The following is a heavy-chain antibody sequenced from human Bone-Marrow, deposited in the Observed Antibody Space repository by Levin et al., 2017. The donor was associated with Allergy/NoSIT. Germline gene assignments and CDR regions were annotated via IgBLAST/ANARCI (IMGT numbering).Heavy chain of an antibody. CDR3: AKDLGGHCSTTSCFDGADS. CDR1: GFSFRTYG. Sequence: PGGSLRLSCVASGFSFRTYGMHWVRQAPGKGLEWVAVMSYDRSHEYYADSVKGRFTISRDNSKNTLYLQMNSLGVEDTAVYYCAKDLGGHCSTTSCFDGADSWGQGTLVTVSS. J-gene: IGHJ4*02. CDR2: MSYDRSHE. D-gene: IGHD2-2*01. V-gene: IGHV3-30*18.